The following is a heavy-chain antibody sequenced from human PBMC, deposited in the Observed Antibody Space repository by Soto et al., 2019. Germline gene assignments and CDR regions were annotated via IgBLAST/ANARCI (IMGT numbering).Heavy chain of an antibody. CDR1: GFTFSSYW. CDR3: ARDSGPLDVGVDY. V-gene: IGHV3-7*01. CDR2: IKQDGSEK. D-gene: IGHD3-3*01. J-gene: IGHJ4*02. Sequence: EVQLVESGGGLVQPGGSLRLSCAASGFTFSSYWVTWVRQAPGKGLEWVASIKQDGSEKYYVDSVKGRFTISRDNAKNSLYLQMNSLRAEDTAMYYCARDSGPLDVGVDYWGQGTLVTVSS.